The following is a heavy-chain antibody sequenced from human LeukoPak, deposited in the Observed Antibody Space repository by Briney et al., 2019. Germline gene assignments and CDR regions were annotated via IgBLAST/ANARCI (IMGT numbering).Heavy chain of an antibody. CDR1: GFTFSSYA. J-gene: IGHJ6*02. V-gene: IGHV3-30*04. Sequence: PGGSLRLSCVVSGFTFSSYAMHWVRQAPGKGLDWVAVVAFDGKNKYYADSVKGRFTISRDNSGNTLYLQMNSLRAEDTAVYYCASTYYDFWSGYPYGMDVWGQGTTVTVSS. D-gene: IGHD3-3*01. CDR3: ASTYYDFWSGYPYGMDV. CDR2: VAFDGKNK.